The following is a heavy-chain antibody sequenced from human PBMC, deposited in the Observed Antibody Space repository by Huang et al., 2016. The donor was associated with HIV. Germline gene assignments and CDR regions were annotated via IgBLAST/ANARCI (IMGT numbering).Heavy chain of an antibody. CDR3: ARDQEGALDY. D-gene: IGHD3-16*01. CDR1: GFSFSSSW. Sequence: EVQLVESGGGLVQPGGSLRLSCAASGFSFSSSWMSWVRQAPGKGLEWVDNIRGDGGDKSHVDAVKGRFTISRDNAKNSLYLQMDSLGVGDTAVYYCARDQEGALDYWGQGVLVTVSS. J-gene: IGHJ4*02. CDR2: IRGDGGDK. V-gene: IGHV3-7*01.